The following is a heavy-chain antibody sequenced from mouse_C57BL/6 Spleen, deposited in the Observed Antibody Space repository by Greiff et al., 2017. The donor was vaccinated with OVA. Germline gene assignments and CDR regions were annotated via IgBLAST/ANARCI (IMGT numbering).Heavy chain of an antibody. Sequence: EVMLVESGGGLVKPGGSLKLSCAASGFTFSSYAMSWVRQTPEKRLEWVATISDDGSYTYYPDNVKGRFTISRDNAKNNLYLQMSHLKSEDTAMYYCARDWDEDYWGQGTTLTVSS. CDR2: ISDDGSYT. CDR1: GFTFSSYA. J-gene: IGHJ2*01. D-gene: IGHD4-1*01. V-gene: IGHV5-4*01. CDR3: ARDWDEDY.